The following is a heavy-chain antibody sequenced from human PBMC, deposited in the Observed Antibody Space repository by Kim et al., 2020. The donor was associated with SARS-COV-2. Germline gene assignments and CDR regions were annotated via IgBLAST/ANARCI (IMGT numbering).Heavy chain of an antibody. V-gene: IGHV1-3*01. CDR3: ATSNYYDSGSYYRLDY. D-gene: IGHD3-10*01. CDR1: GHTFTSYA. Sequence: ASVKVSCKASGHTFTSYAINWVRQAPGQRLEWMGWINAAIGNTEYSEKFQGRVTITRDTSASTAYMELSGLRSEDTAVYYCATSNYYDSGSYYRLDYWGQ. CDR2: INAAIGNT. J-gene: IGHJ4*02.